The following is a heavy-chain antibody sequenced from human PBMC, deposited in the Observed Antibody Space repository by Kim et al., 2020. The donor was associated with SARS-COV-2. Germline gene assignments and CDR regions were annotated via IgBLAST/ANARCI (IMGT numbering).Heavy chain of an antibody. CDR3: AREGAAAGFYYYYYMDV. CDR2: ISWNSGSI. D-gene: IGHD6-13*01. Sequence: GGSLRLSCAASGFTFDDYAMHWVRQAPGKGLEWVSGISWNSGSIGYADSVKGRFTISRDNAKNSLYLQMNSLRAEDTALYYCAREGAAAGFYYYYYMDVWGKGTTVTVSS. CDR1: GFTFDDYA. V-gene: IGHV3-9*01. J-gene: IGHJ6*03.